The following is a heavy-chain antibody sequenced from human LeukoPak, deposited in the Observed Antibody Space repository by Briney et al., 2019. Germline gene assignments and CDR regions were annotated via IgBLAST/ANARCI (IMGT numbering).Heavy chain of an antibody. CDR2: ISVSGSTT. CDR3: AKGRRFLEWLLLDS. J-gene: IGHJ4*02. Sequence: GGSLRVSCAASGFTFSSFAMSWVRQAPGKGLECVSTISVSGSTTYYADSVKGRFTISRDSSKNTLYLHMKSVRAEDTAVYYCAKGRRFLEWLLLDSWGQGILVTATS. D-gene: IGHD3-3*01. CDR1: GFTFSSFA. V-gene: IGHV3-23*01.